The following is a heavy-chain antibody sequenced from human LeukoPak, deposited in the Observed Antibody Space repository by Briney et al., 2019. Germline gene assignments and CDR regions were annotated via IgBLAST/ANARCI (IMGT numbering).Heavy chain of an antibody. J-gene: IGHJ4*02. Sequence: SETLSLTCAVYGGSFSGYYWSWIRQPPGKGLEWIGEINHSGSTNYNPSLKSRVTISVDTSKNQFSLKLSSVTAADTAVYYCARGQTIVGATGDFWGQGTWSPSPQ. D-gene: IGHD1-26*01. CDR3: ARGQTIVGATGDF. V-gene: IGHV4-34*01. CDR2: INHSGST. CDR1: GGSFSGYY.